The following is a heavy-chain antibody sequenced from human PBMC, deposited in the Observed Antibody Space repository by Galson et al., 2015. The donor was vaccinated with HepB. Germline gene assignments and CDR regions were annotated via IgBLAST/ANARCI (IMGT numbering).Heavy chain of an antibody. D-gene: IGHD3-3*01. CDR2: INPSGGST. J-gene: IGHJ4*02. CDR3: AFNDFWSGYSLDY. V-gene: IGHV1-46*03. Sequence: SVKVSCKASGYTLTSYYMHWVRQAPGQGLEWMGIINPSGGSTSYAQKFQGRVTMTRDTSTSTVYMELSSLRSEDTAVYYCAFNDFWSGYSLDYWGQGTLVTVSS. CDR1: GYTLTSYY.